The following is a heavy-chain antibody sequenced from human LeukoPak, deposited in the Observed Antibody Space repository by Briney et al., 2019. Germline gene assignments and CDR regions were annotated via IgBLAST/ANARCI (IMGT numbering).Heavy chain of an antibody. Sequence: GGSLRLSCAASGFTFSSYWMSWVRQAPGKGLEWVANIKQDGSEKYYVDSVKGRFTISRDNAKNSLYLQMNSLRAEDTAVYYCARFADPQCSNTSCYGDYYYYYGMDVWGQGTTVTVSS. V-gene: IGHV3-7*01. CDR2: IKQDGSEK. J-gene: IGHJ6*02. D-gene: IGHD2-2*01. CDR3: ARFADPQCSNTSCYGDYYYYYGMDV. CDR1: GFTFSSYW.